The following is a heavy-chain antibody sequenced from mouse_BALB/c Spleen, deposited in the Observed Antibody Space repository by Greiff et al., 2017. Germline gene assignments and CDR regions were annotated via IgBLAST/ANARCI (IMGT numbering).Heavy chain of an antibody. Sequence: QLVESGPELMKPGASVKISCKASGYSFTSYYMHWVKQSHGKSLEWIGYIDPFNGGTSYNQKFKGKATLTVDKSSSTAYMHLSSLTSEDSAVYYCARWGDGYDDAMDYWGQGTSVTVSS. CDR3: ARWGDGYDDAMDY. CDR1: GYSFTSYY. J-gene: IGHJ4*01. V-gene: IGHV1S135*01. CDR2: IDPFNGGT. D-gene: IGHD2-2*01.